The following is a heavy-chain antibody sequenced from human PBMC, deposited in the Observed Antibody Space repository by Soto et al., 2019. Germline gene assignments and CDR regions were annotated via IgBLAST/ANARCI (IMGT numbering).Heavy chain of an antibody. CDR3: TTGIVVVIPSGMDV. CDR2: IKKDESNK. V-gene: IGHV3-7*01. Sequence: GGSLRLSCAASGVIFNTYCMGWLRQAPGKGLEWVATIKKDESNKYYVDSVKGRFTISRDNAKNSLYLEMNSLRGEDTALYYCTTGIVVVIPSGMDVWGQGTTVTVSS. CDR1: GVIFNTYC. J-gene: IGHJ6*02. D-gene: IGHD3-22*01.